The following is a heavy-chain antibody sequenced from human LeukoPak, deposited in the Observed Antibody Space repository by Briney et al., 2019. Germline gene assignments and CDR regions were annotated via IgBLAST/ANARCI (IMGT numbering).Heavy chain of an antibody. V-gene: IGHV1-8*02. CDR3: ARIRFSRTTRSTNFDY. D-gene: IGHD1-1*01. Sequence: GASVKVSCKASGYTFTSYDINWVRQATGRGLEWMGWMNPNSGNTGYAQKFQGRVTMTRDTSISTAYMELSRLRSDHTAVYYCARIRFSRTTRSTNFDYWGQGTLVTVSS. CDR2: MNPNSGNT. J-gene: IGHJ4*02. CDR1: GYTFTSYD.